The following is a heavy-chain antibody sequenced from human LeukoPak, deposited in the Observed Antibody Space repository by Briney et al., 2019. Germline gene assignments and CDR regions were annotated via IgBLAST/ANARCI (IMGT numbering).Heavy chain of an antibody. D-gene: IGHD5-24*01. Sequence: ASVKVSCKASGYTFTNYYMHWVRQAPGQGLEWMGIINPSGGSTSYAQKFQGRVTMTRDTSTSTVYMELSSLRSEDTAVYYCARLYLPATRFDYWGQGTLVTVSS. V-gene: IGHV1-46*01. CDR2: INPSGGST. J-gene: IGHJ4*02. CDR3: ARLYLPATRFDY. CDR1: GYTFTNYY.